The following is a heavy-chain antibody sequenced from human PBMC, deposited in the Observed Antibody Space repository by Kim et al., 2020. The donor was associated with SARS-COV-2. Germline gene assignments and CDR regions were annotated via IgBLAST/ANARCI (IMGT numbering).Heavy chain of an antibody. CDR3: ARDGRHFDY. V-gene: IGHV4-34*01. D-gene: IGHD2-15*01. CDR2: INHSGST. Sequence: SETLSLTCAVFGGSFSDYYWSWIRQPPGEGLEWIGEINHSGSTNYNPSLKSRVTISVDTSKNQFSPRLSYVTAADKAVYYCARDGRHFDYWGRGTLVTVSS. CDR1: GGSFSDYY. J-gene: IGHJ4*02.